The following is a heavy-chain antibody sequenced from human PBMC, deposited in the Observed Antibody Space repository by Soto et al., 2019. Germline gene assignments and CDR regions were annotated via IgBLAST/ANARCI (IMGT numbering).Heavy chain of an antibody. CDR3: ARIGRLRWGDY. D-gene: IGHD4-17*01. Sequence: PSETLSLTCTVSGGSISSGDYYWSWIRQPPGKGLEWIGHIYYSGNTYYNPSLKSRFTISRDNAKNSLYLQMNSLRAEDTAVYYCARIGRLRWGDYWGQGTLVTVSS. V-gene: IGHV4-30-4*01. CDR2: IYYSGNT. J-gene: IGHJ4*02. CDR1: GGSISSGDYY.